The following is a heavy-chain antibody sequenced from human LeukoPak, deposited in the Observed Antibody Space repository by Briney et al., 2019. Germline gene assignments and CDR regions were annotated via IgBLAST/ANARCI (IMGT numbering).Heavy chain of an antibody. D-gene: IGHD3-10*01. CDR2: INPNSGGT. CDR3: ARDKTDGSGSSYYGMDV. Sequence: ASVKVSCKASGYTFTGYYMHWVRQAPGQGLEWMGWINPNSGGTNYAQKFQGRVTMTRDTSISTAYMELSRLRSEDTAVYYCARDKTDGSGSSYYGMDVWGKGTTVTVSS. J-gene: IGHJ6*04. V-gene: IGHV1-2*02. CDR1: GYTFTGYY.